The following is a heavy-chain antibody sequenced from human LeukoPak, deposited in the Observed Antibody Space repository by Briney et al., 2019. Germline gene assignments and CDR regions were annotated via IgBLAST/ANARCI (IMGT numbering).Heavy chain of an antibody. J-gene: IGHJ4*02. D-gene: IGHD5-12*01. Sequence: PGGSLRLSCAASGFTFSSYGMHWVRQAPGKGLEWVAVIWYDGSNKYYADSVKGRFTISRDNSKNTLYLQMNSLRAEDTAVYYCAKDRVATIRAPRAIDHWGQGTLVTVSS. CDR2: IWYDGSNK. CDR3: AKDRVATIRAPRAIDH. V-gene: IGHV3-33*06. CDR1: GFTFSSYG.